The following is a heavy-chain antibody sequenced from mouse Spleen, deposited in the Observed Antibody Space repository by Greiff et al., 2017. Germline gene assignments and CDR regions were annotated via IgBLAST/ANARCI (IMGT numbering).Heavy chain of an antibody. D-gene: IGHD2-1*01. V-gene: IGHV3-1*02. J-gene: IGHJ3*01. CDR2: IHYSGST. CDR1: GYSITSGYS. CDR3: AREIGNPAWFAY. Sequence: DVKLQESGPDLVKPSQSLSLTCTVPGYSITSGYSWHWIRQFPGNKLEWMGYIHYSGSTNYNPSLKSRISITRDTSKNQFFLQLNSVTTEDTATYYCAREIGNPAWFAYWGQGTLVTVSA.